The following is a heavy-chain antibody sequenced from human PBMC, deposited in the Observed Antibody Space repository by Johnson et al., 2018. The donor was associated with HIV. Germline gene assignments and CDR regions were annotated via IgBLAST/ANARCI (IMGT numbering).Heavy chain of an antibody. CDR2: MSYDGSNK. J-gene: IGHJ3*02. Sequence: VQLVESGGGVVQPGWSLRLSCAASGFTFSSYGMHWVRQAPGKGLEWVAIMSYDGSNKYYADSVKGRFTISRDNSKNTLYLQMNSLRGEDTAVYYCARGSQEMVTIWNAFDIWGQGTMVTVSS. D-gene: IGHD5-24*01. V-gene: IGHV3-30*19. CDR1: GFTFSSYG. CDR3: ARGSQEMVTIWNAFDI.